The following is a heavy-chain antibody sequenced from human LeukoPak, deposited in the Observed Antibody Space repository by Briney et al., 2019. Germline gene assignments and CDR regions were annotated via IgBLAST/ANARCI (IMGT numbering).Heavy chain of an antibody. CDR2: ISWNSGSI. Sequence: PGRSLRLSCAASGFTFDDYAMHWVRQAPGKGLEWVSGISWNSGSIGYADSVKGRFTISRDNAKNSLYLQMNSLRAEDTALYYCAKVRGGSSWSFFDYWGQGTLVTVSS. CDR3: AKVRGGSSWSFFDY. D-gene: IGHD6-13*01. J-gene: IGHJ4*02. CDR1: GFTFDDYA. V-gene: IGHV3-9*01.